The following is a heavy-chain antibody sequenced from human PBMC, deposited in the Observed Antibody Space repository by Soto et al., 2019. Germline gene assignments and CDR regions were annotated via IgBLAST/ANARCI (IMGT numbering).Heavy chain of an antibody. V-gene: IGHV4-39*01. J-gene: IGHJ4*02. Sequence: PSETLSLTCTVSGGSISSTTYFWGWIRQPPGKGLEWIGSISYSGSTFYNPSLKSRVTISVETSKNQFSLKLSSMTAADTAVYYCARHYYGSGSYLPTFEYWGQGTVVTVS. CDR2: ISYSGST. CDR1: GGSISSTTYF. D-gene: IGHD3-10*01. CDR3: ARHYYGSGSYLPTFEY.